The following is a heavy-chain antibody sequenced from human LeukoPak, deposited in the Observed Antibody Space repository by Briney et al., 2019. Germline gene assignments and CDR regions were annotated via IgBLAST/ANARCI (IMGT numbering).Heavy chain of an antibody. CDR1: GYTFTGYY. V-gene: IGHV1-2*02. J-gene: IGHJ3*02. CDR2: INPNSGGT. D-gene: IGHD5-18*01. Sequence: ASVKVSCKASGYTFTGYYMHWVRQAPGHGLEWMGWINPNSGGTNYAQKFQGRVTMTRDTSISTAYMELSRLRSDDTAVYYCARDRSARGSFFDIWGQGTMVTVSS. CDR3: ARDRSARGSFFDI.